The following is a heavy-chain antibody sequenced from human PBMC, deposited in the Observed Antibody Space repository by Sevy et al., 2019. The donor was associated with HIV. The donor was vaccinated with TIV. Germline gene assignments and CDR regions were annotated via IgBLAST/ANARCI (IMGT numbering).Heavy chain of an antibody. J-gene: IGHJ4*02. CDR1: GFNISSAS. CDR2: IKAKIDGETT. D-gene: IGHD3-10*01. Sequence: GGSLRLSCGGSGFNISSASMNWVRQAPGRGLEWVGRIKAKIDGETTDYGAPVKGRFIISRDDSRKTVYVQLNSVKSEDTAMYFCTTRPYGSIIDYCGQGTLVTVSS. V-gene: IGHV3-15*07. CDR3: TTRPYGSIIDY.